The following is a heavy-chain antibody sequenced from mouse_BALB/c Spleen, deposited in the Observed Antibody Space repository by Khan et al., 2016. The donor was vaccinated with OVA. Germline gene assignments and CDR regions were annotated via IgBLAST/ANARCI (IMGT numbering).Heavy chain of an antibody. D-gene: IGHD2-10*01. CDR1: GYTFTNYW. CDR3: ARNAYFGNYFDY. J-gene: IGHJ2*01. CDR2: IYPGDGRV. Sequence: QVQLKESGAELVKPGASVKLSCKASGYTFTNYWVHWVKQGPGQGLEWIGEIYPGDGRVNYNEKFKNKASLTVDRSSSTAYMQFSSLTSEDSAVYYCARNAYFGNYFDYWGQGTTLTVSS. V-gene: IGHV1S81*02.